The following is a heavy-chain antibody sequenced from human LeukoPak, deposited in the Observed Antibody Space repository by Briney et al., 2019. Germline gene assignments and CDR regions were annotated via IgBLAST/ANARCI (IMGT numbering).Heavy chain of an antibody. Sequence: SETLSLTCAVYGGSFSGYYWGWLRQPPGKGLEWIGSIYYSGSTYYNPSLKSRVTISVDTSKNQFSLKLSSVTAADTAVYYCARPPYCGGDCYSGVYWYFDLWGRGTLDTVSS. V-gene: IGHV4-34*01. CDR1: GGSFSGYY. J-gene: IGHJ2*01. CDR3: ARPPYCGGDCYSGVYWYFDL. D-gene: IGHD2-21*02. CDR2: IYYSGST.